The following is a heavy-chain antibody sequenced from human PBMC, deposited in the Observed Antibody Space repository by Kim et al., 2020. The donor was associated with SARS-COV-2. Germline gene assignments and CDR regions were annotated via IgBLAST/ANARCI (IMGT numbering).Heavy chain of an antibody. Sequence: GGSLRLSCAASGFTFDDYAMHWVRQAPGKGLEWVSGISWNSGSIGYADSVKGRFTTSRDNAKNSLYLQMNSLRVEDTAFYYCAKDRGARYNYGMDVWGQGTTVTVSS. D-gene: IGHD3-10*01. CDR3: AKDRGARYNYGMDV. J-gene: IGHJ6*02. CDR1: GFTFDDYA. V-gene: IGHV3-9*01. CDR2: ISWNSGSI.